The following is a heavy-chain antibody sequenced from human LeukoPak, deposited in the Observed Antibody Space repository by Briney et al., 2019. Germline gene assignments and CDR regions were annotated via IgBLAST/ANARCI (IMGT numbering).Heavy chain of an antibody. CDR1: GGSIRSYY. CDR2: IYYSGST. D-gene: IGHD3-9*01. Sequence: SETLSLTCTVSGGSIRSYYWSWIRQPPGKGLEWIGYIYYSGSTNYNPSLKSRVTISVDTSKNQFSLKLSSVTAADTAVYYCARRKTLRYFDWLFRSTHVDYWGQGTLVTVSS. CDR3: ARRKTLRYFDWLFRSTHVDY. J-gene: IGHJ4*02. V-gene: IGHV4-59*12.